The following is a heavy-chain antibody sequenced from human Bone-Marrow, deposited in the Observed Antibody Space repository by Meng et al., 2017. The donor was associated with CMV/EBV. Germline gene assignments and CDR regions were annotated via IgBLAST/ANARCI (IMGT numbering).Heavy chain of an antibody. J-gene: IGHJ6*02. CDR2: ISANNGNT. V-gene: IGHV1-18*01. D-gene: IGHD3-3*01. CDR1: GYTFTNYN. Sequence: ASVKVSCKASGYTFTNYNLDWVRQAPGQGLEWMGWISANNGNTNYAQKFQGRVIMTTDTSTSTAYMEVRSLRPDDTAVYYCAREGIMVFGVATYGLDVWGQRTTVTVSS. CDR3: AREGIMVFGVATYGLDV.